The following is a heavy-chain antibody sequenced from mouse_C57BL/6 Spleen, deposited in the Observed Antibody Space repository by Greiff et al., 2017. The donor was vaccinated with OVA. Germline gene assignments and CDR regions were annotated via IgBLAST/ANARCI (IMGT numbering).Heavy chain of an antibody. Sequence: VQLQQPGAELVKPGASVKLSCKASGYTFTSYWMQWVKQRPGQGLEWIGEIDPSDSYTNYNQKFKGKATLTVDTSSSTAYMQLSSLTSEDSAAYYCARSGSSSHWYFDVWGTGTTVTVSS. CDR2: IDPSDSYT. D-gene: IGHD1-1*01. J-gene: IGHJ1*03. CDR3: ARSGSSSHWYFDV. V-gene: IGHV1-50*01. CDR1: GYTFTSYW.